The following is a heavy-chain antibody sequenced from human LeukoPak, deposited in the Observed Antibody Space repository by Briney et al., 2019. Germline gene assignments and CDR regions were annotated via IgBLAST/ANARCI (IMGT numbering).Heavy chain of an antibody. V-gene: IGHV1-69*13. CDR2: IIPIFGTA. CDR1: GGTFSSYA. J-gene: IGHJ4*02. D-gene: IGHD7-27*01. CDR3: ARGPPNWGYDY. Sequence: ASVKVSCEASGGTFSSYAISWVRQAPGQGLEWMGGIIPIFGTANYAQKFQGRVTITADESTSTAYMELSSLRSEDTAVYYCARGPPNWGYDYWGPGTLVTVSS.